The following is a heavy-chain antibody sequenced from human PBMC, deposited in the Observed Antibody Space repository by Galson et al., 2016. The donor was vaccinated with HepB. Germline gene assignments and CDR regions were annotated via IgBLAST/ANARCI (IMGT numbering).Heavy chain of an antibody. CDR1: GGSVSSGSYY. D-gene: IGHD3-10*01. J-gene: IGHJ4*02. CDR3: ASHLHGSGSSCYFDY. Sequence: SETLSLTCTVSGGSVSSGSYYWSWIRQPPGKGLEWIGYIYYSGSTNYNPSLKSRVTISIDTSKNQFSLRLTSVTAADTAVYFCASHLHGSGSSCYFDYWGPGTLVTVSS. CDR2: IYYSGST. V-gene: IGHV4-61*01.